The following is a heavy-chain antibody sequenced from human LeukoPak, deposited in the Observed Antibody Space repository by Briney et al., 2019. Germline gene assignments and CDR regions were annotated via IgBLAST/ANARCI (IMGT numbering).Heavy chain of an antibody. D-gene: IGHD6-13*01. Sequence: SETLSLTCAAYGGSFSGYYWSWIRQPPGKGLEWIGEINHSGSTNYNPSLKSRVTISVDTSKNQFSLKLSSVTAADTAVYYCARPGGAAAQDDAFDIWGQGTMVTVSS. CDR2: INHSGST. V-gene: IGHV4-34*01. CDR3: ARPGGAAAQDDAFDI. J-gene: IGHJ3*02. CDR1: GGSFSGYY.